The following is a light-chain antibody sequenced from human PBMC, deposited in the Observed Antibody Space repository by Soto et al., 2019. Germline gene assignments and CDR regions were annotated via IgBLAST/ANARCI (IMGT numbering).Light chain of an antibody. CDR2: YIS. CDR3: YRYDHWPLA. CDR1: QFVSSR. Sequence: EIVLTQSPATLSLSPGESATLSCRASQFVSSRLAWYQQIPGQVPRLLVEYISARAPGISARFSGSGSGTEFTLTISSLQSEDFAVYYCYRYDHWPLAFGGGTKVDTK. J-gene: IGKJ4*01. V-gene: IGKV3-15*01.